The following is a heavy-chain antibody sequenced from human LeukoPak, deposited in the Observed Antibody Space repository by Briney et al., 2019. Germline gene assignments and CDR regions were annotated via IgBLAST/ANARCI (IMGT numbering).Heavy chain of an antibody. V-gene: IGHV4-39*07. CDR1: GGSISSSSYY. CDR2: IYYSGST. J-gene: IGHJ4*02. CDR3: ARAKYYDFWSGYYRGYYFDY. D-gene: IGHD3-3*01. Sequence: SETLSLTCTVSGGSISSSSYYWGWIRQPPGKGLEWIGSIYYSGSTYYNPSLKSRVTISVDTSKNQFSLKLSSVTAADTAVYYCARAKYYDFWSGYYRGYYFDYWGQGTLVTVPS.